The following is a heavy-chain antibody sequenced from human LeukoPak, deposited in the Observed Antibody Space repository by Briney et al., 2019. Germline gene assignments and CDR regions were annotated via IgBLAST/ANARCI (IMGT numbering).Heavy chain of an antibody. D-gene: IGHD5-18*01. CDR3: ARRGYSYGRPYWYFDL. CDR2: IIPIFGTA. Sequence: GASVKVSCKASGGTFSSYAISWVRQAPGQGLEWMGGIIPIFGTANYAQKFQGRVTITTDESTSTAYMELSSLRSDDTAVYYCARRGYSYGRPYWYFDLWGRGTLVTVSS. J-gene: IGHJ2*01. CDR1: GGTFSSYA. V-gene: IGHV1-69*05.